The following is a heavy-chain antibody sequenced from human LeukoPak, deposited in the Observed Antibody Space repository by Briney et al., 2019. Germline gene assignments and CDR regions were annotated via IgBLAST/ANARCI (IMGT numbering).Heavy chain of an antibody. V-gene: IGHV4-59*01. CDR3: ARDGGTIFRVADYYIDV. Sequence: SETLSLTCSVSGDSISSYYWSWIRQPPGKGLEWIGYIYYSGSTNYNPSLKSRVTISVDTSKNQFSLKLSSVTAADTAVYYCARDGGTIFRVADYYIDVWGKGTTVTVSS. J-gene: IGHJ6*03. D-gene: IGHD3-3*01. CDR1: GDSISSYY. CDR2: IYYSGST.